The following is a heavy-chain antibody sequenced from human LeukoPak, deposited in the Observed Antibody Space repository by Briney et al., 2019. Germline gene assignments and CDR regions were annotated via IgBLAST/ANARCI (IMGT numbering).Heavy chain of an antibody. J-gene: IGHJ4*02. Sequence: PGGSLRLSCAASGFTFSSHWMNWVRQAPGKGLEWVANIKQDGSEKYYVDSVKGRFTISRDNAKNSLYLQLNSLRAEDTAVYCCARGSGSMNYWGQGTLVTVSS. CDR1: GFTFSSHW. D-gene: IGHD1-26*01. CDR3: ARGSGSMNY. CDR2: IKQDGSEK. V-gene: IGHV3-7*04.